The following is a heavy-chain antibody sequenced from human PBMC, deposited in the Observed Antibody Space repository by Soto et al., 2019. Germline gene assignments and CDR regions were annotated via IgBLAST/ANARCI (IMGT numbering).Heavy chain of an antibody. D-gene: IGHD6-19*01. V-gene: IGHV1-69*01. CDR2: VIPMFGTA. CDR1: GGTFNNYH. J-gene: IGHJ4*01. CDR3: ARHPGQWLYYFDY. Sequence: QVRLEQSGAEVKKPGSSVKVSCKASGGTFNNYHITWVRQAPGQGLEWMGGVIPMFGTANYTQRLHGRLTITADESSSTAYMDLSSLTSEDTAIYYCARHPGQWLYYFDYWGQGTLVTVSS.